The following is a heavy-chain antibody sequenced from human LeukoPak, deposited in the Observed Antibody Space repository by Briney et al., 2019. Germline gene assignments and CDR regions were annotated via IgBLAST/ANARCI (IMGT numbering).Heavy chain of an antibody. V-gene: IGHV1-46*01. CDR2: INPGGDST. CDR1: GYAFTSYY. D-gene: IGHD4-23*01. J-gene: IGHJ5*02. CDR3: AKDLRWDHPGFDP. Sequence: GASVKVSCKASGYAFTSYYMHWVRQAPGQGLEWMGIINPGGDSTSYAQKFQDRVTMTRDTSTSTVYMELSSLRSEDTAVYYCAKDLRWDHPGFDPWGQGTLVIVSS.